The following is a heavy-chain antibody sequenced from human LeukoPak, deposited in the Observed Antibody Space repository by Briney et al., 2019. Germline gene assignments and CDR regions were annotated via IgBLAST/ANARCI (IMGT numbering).Heavy chain of an antibody. CDR3: ATRNSWYKYYYYYMDV. CDR2: IIPIFGTA. CDR1: GGTFSSYA. D-gene: IGHD6-13*01. V-gene: IGHV1-69*05. Sequence: GASVKVSCKASGGTFSSYAISWVRQAPGQGLEWMGGIIPIFGTANYAQKFQGRVTITTDESTSTAYMELSSLRSEDTAVYYYATRNSWYKYYYYYMDVWGKETTVTVSS. J-gene: IGHJ6*03.